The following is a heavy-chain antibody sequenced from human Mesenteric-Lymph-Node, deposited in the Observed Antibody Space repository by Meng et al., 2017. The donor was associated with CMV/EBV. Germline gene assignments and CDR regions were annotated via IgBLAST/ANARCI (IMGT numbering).Heavy chain of an antibody. J-gene: IGHJ4*02. CDR1: GFSFNTYA. Sequence: GESLKISCAASGFSFNTYAVSWVRQSPGEGLEWVSTVSADTGYTFYADSVKGRFTVSRDTSKNTVSLQMNSLRAEDTAIYFCARHITKLEFYFDYWGQGALVTVSS. V-gene: IGHV3-23*01. CDR2: VSADTGYT. D-gene: IGHD1-1*01. CDR3: ARHITKLEFYFDY.